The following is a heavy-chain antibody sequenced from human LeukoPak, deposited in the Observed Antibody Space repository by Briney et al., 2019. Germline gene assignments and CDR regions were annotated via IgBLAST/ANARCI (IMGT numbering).Heavy chain of an antibody. J-gene: IGHJ4*02. CDR1: GYTFTSYG. Sequence: ASVKVSCKASGYTFTSYGISWVRQARGQGHEWLGWLCAYNGNTNYPQNLHGRVTMSTHTSTITAYMELRSLRSDDTAVYYCAIDSPSGLLTDYWGQGTLVTVSS. CDR2: LCAYNGNT. CDR3: AIDSPSGLLTDY. V-gene: IGHV1-18*01. D-gene: IGHD2-15*01.